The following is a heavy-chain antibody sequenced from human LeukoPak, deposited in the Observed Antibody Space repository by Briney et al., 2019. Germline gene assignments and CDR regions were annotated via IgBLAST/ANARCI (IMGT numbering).Heavy chain of an antibody. J-gene: IGHJ6*03. Sequence: GGSLRLSCAASGFTFRTYSMNWVRQAPGEGLEWVSSISRSSSDIYYADPVKGRFTISRDNAKNSLYLQMNSLRAEDTAIYYCARDPGYPYYYYMDVWGKGITVTVSS. CDR3: ARDPGYPYYYYMDV. CDR2: ISRSSSDI. CDR1: GFTFRTYS. V-gene: IGHV3-21*01. D-gene: IGHD5-12*01.